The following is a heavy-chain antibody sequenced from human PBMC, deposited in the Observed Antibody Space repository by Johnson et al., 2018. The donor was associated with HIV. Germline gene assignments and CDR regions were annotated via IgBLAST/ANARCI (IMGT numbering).Heavy chain of an antibody. CDR3: ATRDPTYRPGAFDI. CDR1: GFTFSSYA. V-gene: IGHV3-30-3*01. CDR2: ISYDGSNK. J-gene: IGHJ3*02. Sequence: QEKLVESGGGVVQPGRSLRLSCAASGFTFSSYAMHWVRQAPGKGLEWVAVISYDGSNKYYADSVKGRFTISRDNSKNTLYLQMNSLRAEDTAVYYCATRDPTYRPGAFDIWGQGTTVTVSS. D-gene: IGHD1-14*01.